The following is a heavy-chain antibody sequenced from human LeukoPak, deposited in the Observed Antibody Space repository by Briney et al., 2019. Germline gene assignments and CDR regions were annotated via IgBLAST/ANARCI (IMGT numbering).Heavy chain of an antibody. V-gene: IGHV1-3*01. CDR2: INGGNGNT. Sequence: GASVKVSCKASGYTFTTYAMHWVRQAPGQRLEWMGWINGGNGNTKYSQKFQDRVTFTRDTSASTAYMELSSLRSEDTAVYYCARYDITGTTRNAFDIWGQGTMVTVSS. CDR3: ARYDITGTTRNAFDI. CDR1: GYTFTTYA. J-gene: IGHJ3*02. D-gene: IGHD1-7*01.